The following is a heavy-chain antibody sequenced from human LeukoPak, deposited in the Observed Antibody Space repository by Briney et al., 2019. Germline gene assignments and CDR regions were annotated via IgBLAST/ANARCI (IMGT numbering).Heavy chain of an antibody. Sequence: SVKVSCKASGGTFTSYAISWVRQAPGQGLEWMGGIIPIFGTANYAQKFQGRVTITADKSTSTAYMELSSLRSEDAAVYYCARGEYDYVWGSYRYTGIDYWGQGTLVTVSS. CDR3: ARGEYDYVWGSYRYTGIDY. CDR1: GGTFTSYA. D-gene: IGHD3-16*02. CDR2: IIPIFGTA. V-gene: IGHV1-69*06. J-gene: IGHJ4*02.